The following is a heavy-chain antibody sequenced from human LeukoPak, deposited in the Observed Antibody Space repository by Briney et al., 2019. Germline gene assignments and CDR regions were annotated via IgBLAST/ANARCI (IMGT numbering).Heavy chain of an antibody. CDR1: GFTFSSYS. V-gene: IGHV3-48*01. CDR2: ISSSSSTI. Sequence: GGSLRLSCAASGFTFSSYSMNWVRQAPGKGLEWVSYISSSSSTIYYADSVKGRFTISRDNAKNSLYLQMNSLRAEDTAVYYCASSWNLNWFDPWGQGTLVTVSS. J-gene: IGHJ5*02. CDR3: ASSWNLNWFDP. D-gene: IGHD1-7*01.